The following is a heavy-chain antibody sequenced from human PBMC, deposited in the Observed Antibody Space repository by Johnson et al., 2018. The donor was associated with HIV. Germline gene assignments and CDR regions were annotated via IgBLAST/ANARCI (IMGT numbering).Heavy chain of an antibody. J-gene: IGHJ3*01. CDR2: IYSDGTT. V-gene: IGHV3-53*01. Sequence: VQLVESGGGLIQPGGSLRLSCAASGFSVRTNYMSWVRQAPGKGLEWVSVIYSDGTTSFAQPVKGRFSISRDVSKNILYLQMHSLRTEDTAYYYCARDLPGIYDAFDLWGKGTKVTISS. CDR3: ARDLPGIYDAFDL. CDR1: GFSVRTNY. D-gene: IGHD1-26*01.